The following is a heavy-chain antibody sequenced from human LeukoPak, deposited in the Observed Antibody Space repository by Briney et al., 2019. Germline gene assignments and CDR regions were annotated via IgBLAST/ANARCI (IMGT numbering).Heavy chain of an antibody. CDR1: GFTFSSYA. CDR3: AKDLDIVATITGN. V-gene: IGHV3-23*01. D-gene: IGHD5-12*01. CDR2: VSGSGGST. J-gene: IGHJ4*02. Sequence: GGSLRLSCAASGFTFSSYAMSWGRQAPGEGVEWVSGVSGSGGSTYYADSVKGRFTISRDNSKNTLYLQMNSLRAEDTAVYYCAKDLDIVATITGNWGQGTLVTVSS.